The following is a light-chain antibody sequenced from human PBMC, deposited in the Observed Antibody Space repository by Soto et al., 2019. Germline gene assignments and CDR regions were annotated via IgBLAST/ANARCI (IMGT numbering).Light chain of an antibody. CDR3: QQTYSTLSIT. CDR2: AAS. Sequence: DIQMTQSPSSLSASVGDRVTITCRASESIARHLNWYQQKPERAPNLLIYAASSLQNGVPSRFRGGGSGTDCTLTISNLQPEDFATYYCQQTYSTLSITFGQGTRLEIK. V-gene: IGKV1-39*01. CDR1: ESIARH. J-gene: IGKJ5*01.